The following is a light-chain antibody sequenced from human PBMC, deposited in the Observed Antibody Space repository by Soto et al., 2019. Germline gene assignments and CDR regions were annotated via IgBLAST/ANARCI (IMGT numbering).Light chain of an antibody. V-gene: IGKV3-15*01. Sequence: EIVLTQSPATLSVSPGETATLSCRASQSVSYNLAWYQQKPGQGPRLLIYGAFNRATGIPARFSGSGSGTEFTLTISSLQSEDFAVYYCQQYRKWPPLTFGGGTKVEIK. CDR3: QQYRKWPPLT. CDR1: QSVSYN. CDR2: GAF. J-gene: IGKJ4*01.